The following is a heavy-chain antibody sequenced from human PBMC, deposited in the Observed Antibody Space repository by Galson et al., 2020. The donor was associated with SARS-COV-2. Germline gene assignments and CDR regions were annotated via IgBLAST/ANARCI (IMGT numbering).Heavy chain of an antibody. D-gene: IGHD3-10*01. V-gene: IGHV4-34*01. Sequence: SQASETLSLTCAVYGGSFSGYYWSWIRQPPGKGLEWIGEINHSGSTNYNPSLKSRVTISVDTSKNQFSLKLSSVTAADTAVYYCARTGSHVRVRGVIIPLSRVGNWFDPWGQGTLVTVSS. J-gene: IGHJ5*02. CDR2: INHSGST. CDR1: GGSFSGYY. CDR3: ARTGSHVRVRGVIIPLSRVGNWFDP.